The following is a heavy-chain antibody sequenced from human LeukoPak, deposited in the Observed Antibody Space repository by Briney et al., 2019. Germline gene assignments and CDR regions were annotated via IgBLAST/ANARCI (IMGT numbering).Heavy chain of an antibody. Sequence: ASVKVSCKASGYTFTDYYMNWVRQAPGQGLEWMGWINPNSGGTNDAQKFQGRVTMTRDTSITTAYMELSRLKSDDTAVYYCARVMAGPDYWGQGALVTVSS. V-gene: IGHV1-2*02. CDR1: GYTFTDYY. D-gene: IGHD5-24*01. CDR3: ARVMAGPDY. J-gene: IGHJ4*02. CDR2: INPNSGGT.